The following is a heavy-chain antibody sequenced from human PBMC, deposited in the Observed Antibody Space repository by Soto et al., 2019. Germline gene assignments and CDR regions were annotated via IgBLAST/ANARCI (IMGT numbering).Heavy chain of an antibody. V-gene: IGHV1-69*02. CDR1: GGTFSSYT. Sequence: QVQLVQSGAEVKKPGSSVKVSCKASGGTFSSYTISWVRQAPGQGLEWMGRIIPILGIANYAQKFQGRVTFTADKPTSTAYMELRSLRSEDTGVYYCARVNSIAAAGTGWFDAWGQGTLVTVS. CDR3: ARVNSIAAAGTGWFDA. J-gene: IGHJ5*02. D-gene: IGHD6-13*01. CDR2: IIPILGIA.